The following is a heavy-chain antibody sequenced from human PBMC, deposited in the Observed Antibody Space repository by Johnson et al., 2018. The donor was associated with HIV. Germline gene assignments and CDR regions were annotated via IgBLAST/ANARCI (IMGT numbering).Heavy chain of an antibody. CDR2: INSDGSST. D-gene: IGHD1-26*01. V-gene: IGHV3-74*01. CDR3: AKGGDTTGYDSFDI. CDR1: GFTFSSYC. Sequence: VQLVESGGGLVQPGGSLRLSCAASGFTFSSYCMHWVRQAPGKGLVWVSRINSDGSSTYYAHSVKVRFTISRDNARDALYLHMHRLRAEDTAVYYCAKGGDTTGYDSFDIWGQGTMVTVSS. J-gene: IGHJ3*02.